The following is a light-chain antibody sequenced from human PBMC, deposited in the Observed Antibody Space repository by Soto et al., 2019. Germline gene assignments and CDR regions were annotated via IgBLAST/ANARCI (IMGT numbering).Light chain of an antibody. CDR3: QQASGFPRT. CDR2: AAS. J-gene: IGKJ1*01. Sequence: DIQMTQSPSSVSASVGDRVTITCRASQDISIWLAWYRQRPGKVPELLIYAASSLQSGVPSRFSGSGSGTDFTLTINGLQPEDFATYYCQQASGFPRTFDQGTKVEIK. CDR1: QDISIW. V-gene: IGKV1-12*01.